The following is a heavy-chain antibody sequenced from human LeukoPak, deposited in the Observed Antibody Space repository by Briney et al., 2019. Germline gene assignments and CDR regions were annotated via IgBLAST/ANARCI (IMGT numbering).Heavy chain of an antibody. CDR1: GFRFTDYS. CDR3: AKDLKKGATVTNFDY. D-gene: IGHD1-26*01. CDR2: ISGSGGST. Sequence: GGSLRLSCAASGFRFTDYSMSWVRQAPGKGLEWVSAISGSGGSTYYADSVKGRFTISRDNSKNTLYLQMNSLRAEDTAVYYCAKDLKKGATVTNFDYWAREPWSPSPQ. J-gene: IGHJ4*02. V-gene: IGHV3-23*01.